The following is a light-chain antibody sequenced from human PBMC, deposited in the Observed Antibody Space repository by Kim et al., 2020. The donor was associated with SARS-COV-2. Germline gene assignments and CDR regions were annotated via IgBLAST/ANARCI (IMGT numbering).Light chain of an antibody. V-gene: IGKV3-20*01. CDR2: CAS. CDR1: QSVSSSY. J-gene: IGKJ2*01. CDR3: QQYGSSPYT. Sequence: EIVLTQSPGTLSLSPGERATLSCRASQSVSSSYLAWYQQNPGQAPRLIIYCASSRATGIPDRFSGSGSGTDFTLTISRLEPEDFAVYYCQQYGSSPYTFGQGTKLEI.